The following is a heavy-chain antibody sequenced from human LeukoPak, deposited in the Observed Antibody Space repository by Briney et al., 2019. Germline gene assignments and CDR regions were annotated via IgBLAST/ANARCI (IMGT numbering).Heavy chain of an antibody. CDR3: ARVGILLWSIEQNYYYYMDV. V-gene: IGHV4-34*01. CDR2: INHSGST. J-gene: IGHJ6*03. CDR1: GGSFSGYY. D-gene: IGHD5-18*01. Sequence: KPSETLSLTCAVYGGSFSGYYWSWIRQPPGKGLEWIGDINHSGSTNYNPSLKSRVTISVDTSKNQFSMKLSSVTAADTAVYYCARVGILLWSIEQNYYYYMDVWGTGTTVTVSS.